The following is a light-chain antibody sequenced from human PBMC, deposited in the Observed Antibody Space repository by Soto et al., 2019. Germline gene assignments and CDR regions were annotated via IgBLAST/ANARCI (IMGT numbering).Light chain of an antibody. CDR3: SSYGGSNTVV. CDR2: XXX. CDR1: SSDVGGYNY. Sequence: QSALTQPPSASGSPGQSVTISCTGSSSDVGGYNYVSWYQQHPGKAPKLMIYXXXXXXXXXXXXXXGSKSGNTASLTVSGXXXXXXXXXYCSSYGGSNTVVFGGGTKLTVL. J-gene: IGLJ2*01. V-gene: IGLV2-8*01.